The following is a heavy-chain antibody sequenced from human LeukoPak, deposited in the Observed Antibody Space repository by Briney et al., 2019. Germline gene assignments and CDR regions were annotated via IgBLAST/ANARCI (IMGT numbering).Heavy chain of an antibody. Sequence: HGASVKVSCKASGGAFNTYALIWVRQAPGQGLEWMGGIIPIFGTANYAQKFQGRATITADESTSTAYMELSSLRSEDTAVYYCVSHVRGVTLHYWGQGTLVTVSS. D-gene: IGHD3-10*01. V-gene: IGHV1-69*13. CDR1: GGAFNTYA. CDR3: VSHVRGVTLHY. J-gene: IGHJ4*02. CDR2: IIPIFGTA.